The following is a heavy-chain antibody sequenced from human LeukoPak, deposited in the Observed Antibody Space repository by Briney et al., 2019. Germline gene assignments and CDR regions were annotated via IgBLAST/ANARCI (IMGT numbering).Heavy chain of an antibody. V-gene: IGHV4-38-2*02. Sequence: SETLSLICTVSGDSISTGYYWDWIRQPPGKGLEWIGNFYHGGSTYYNPSLKSRVTISVDTSKNQFSLNLTSVTAADTAVYYCARAYSETYGLGYYYMDVWGKGTTATISS. CDR2: FYHGGST. D-gene: IGHD1-26*01. J-gene: IGHJ6*03. CDR1: GDSISTGYY. CDR3: ARAYSETYGLGYYYMDV.